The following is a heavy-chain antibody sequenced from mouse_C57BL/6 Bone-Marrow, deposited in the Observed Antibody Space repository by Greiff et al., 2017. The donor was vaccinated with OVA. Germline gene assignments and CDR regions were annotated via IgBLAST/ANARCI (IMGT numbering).Heavy chain of an antibody. D-gene: IGHD4-1*01. Sequence: EVMLVESGGGLVQSGRSLRLSCAPSGFTFSDFYMEWVRQAPGKGLEWIAASRNKANDYTTEYSASVKGRFIVSRDTSQSILYLQMNALRAEDTAIYYCARDAGGTLDYWGQGTTLTVSS. CDR2: SRNKANDYTT. V-gene: IGHV7-1*01. CDR1: GFTFSDFY. CDR3: ARDAGGTLDY. J-gene: IGHJ2*01.